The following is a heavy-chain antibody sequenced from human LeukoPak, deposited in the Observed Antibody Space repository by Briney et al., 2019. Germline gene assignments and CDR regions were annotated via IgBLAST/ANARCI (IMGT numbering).Heavy chain of an antibody. CDR1: GGSISSGGYY. V-gene: IGHV4-30-2*01. D-gene: IGHD4-11*01. CDR2: IYHSGST. Sequence: SETLSLTCTVSGGSISSGGYYWSWIRQPPGKGLEWIGYIYHSGSTHYNPSLKSRVTISVDRSKNQFSLKLSSVTAEDTAVYYCAKEARTTITTGAFDIWGQGTMVTVSS. J-gene: IGHJ3*02. CDR3: AKEARTTITTGAFDI.